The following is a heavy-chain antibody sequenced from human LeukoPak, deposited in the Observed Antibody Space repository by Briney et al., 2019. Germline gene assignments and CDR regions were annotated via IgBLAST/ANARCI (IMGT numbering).Heavy chain of an antibody. J-gene: IGHJ5*02. Sequence: PSQTLSLTCTVSGGSISSGGFYWSWIRQHPGKGLEWIGYIYYSGSTYYNPSLKSRVTISVDTSKNQFSLKLSSVTAADTAVYYCARVHRGSYYKRDWFDPWGQGTLVTVSS. D-gene: IGHD3-10*01. CDR3: ARVHRGSYYKRDWFDP. CDR1: GGSISSGGFY. V-gene: IGHV4-31*03. CDR2: IYYSGST.